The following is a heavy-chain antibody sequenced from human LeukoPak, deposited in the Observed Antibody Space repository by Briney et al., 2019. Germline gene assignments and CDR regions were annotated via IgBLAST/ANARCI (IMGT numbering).Heavy chain of an antibody. V-gene: IGHV4-30-4*01. J-gene: IGHJ5*02. CDR1: GGSISSGDYY. CDR3: ARDGGPLPYITAAGTRTYNWFDP. CDR2: NNYSRNN. D-gene: IGHD6-13*01. Sequence: SETLSLTCTVSGGSISSGDYYWSWMPQPPGKGLKWVRYNNYSRNNNDNPSLKSRVTISVDTSKNQFSLKLSSVTAADTAVYYCARDGGPLPYITAAGTRTYNWFDPWGQGTLVTVSS.